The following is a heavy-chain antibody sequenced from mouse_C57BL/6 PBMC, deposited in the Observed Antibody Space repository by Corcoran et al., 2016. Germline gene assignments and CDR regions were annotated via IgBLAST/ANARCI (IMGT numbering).Heavy chain of an antibody. CDR3: ARILRYPYFDY. V-gene: IGHV9-3*01. D-gene: IGHD1-1*01. CDR1: GYTFTTYG. CDR2: INTYSGVP. J-gene: IGHJ2*01. Sequence: QIQLVQSGPELKKPGETVKISCKASGYTFTTYGMSWVKQAPGKGLKWMGWINTYSGVPTYADDFKGRFASSLETSASTAYLQINNLKNEDTATYFGARILRYPYFDYWGQGTTLTVSS.